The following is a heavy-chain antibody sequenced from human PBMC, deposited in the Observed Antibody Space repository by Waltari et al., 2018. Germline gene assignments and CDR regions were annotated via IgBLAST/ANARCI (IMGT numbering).Heavy chain of an antibody. Sequence: QVQLVQSGAEVKKPGASVKVSCKASGYTFTGYTIHWVRQAPGQGLEWMGWINADNCNTNYSQKCQGRVTMTRETSANTADMELSSLRSEDTAVYYCARAYCINGVCYSGYYFDYWGQGTLVTVSS. CDR2: INADNCNT. D-gene: IGHD2-8*01. CDR1: GYTFTGYT. J-gene: IGHJ4*02. V-gene: IGHV1-3*01. CDR3: ARAYCINGVCYSGYYFDY.